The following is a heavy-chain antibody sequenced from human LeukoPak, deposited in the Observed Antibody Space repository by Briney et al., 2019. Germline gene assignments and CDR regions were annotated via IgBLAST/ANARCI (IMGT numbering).Heavy chain of an antibody. CDR3: ARGTTHNWFDP. Sequence: SETLSLTCTVSGGSISSSSYYWGWIRQPPGKGLEWIGCIYYSGSTNYNPSLKSRVTISVDTSKNQFSLKLSSVTAADTAVYYCARGTTHNWFDPWGQGTLVTVSS. V-gene: IGHV4-39*07. J-gene: IGHJ5*02. D-gene: IGHD1-1*01. CDR2: IYYSGST. CDR1: GGSISSSSYY.